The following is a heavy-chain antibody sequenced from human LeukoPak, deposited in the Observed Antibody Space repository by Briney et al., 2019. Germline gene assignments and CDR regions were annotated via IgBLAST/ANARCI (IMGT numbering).Heavy chain of an antibody. CDR1: GFTFSNAW. V-gene: IGHV3-15*01. Sequence: GGSLRLSCAASGFTFSNAWMSWVRQAPGKGLEWVGRIKSKADGGTTDHAAPVKDRFTISRDDSKNTLYLQMNSLKTEDTAVYYCTTEHTLGKVGAIDYWGQGTLVTVSS. D-gene: IGHD1-26*01. J-gene: IGHJ4*02. CDR3: TTEHTLGKVGAIDY. CDR2: IKSKADGGTT.